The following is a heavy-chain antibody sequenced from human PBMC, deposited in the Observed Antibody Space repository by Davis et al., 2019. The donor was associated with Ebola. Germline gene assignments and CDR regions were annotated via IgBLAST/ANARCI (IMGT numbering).Heavy chain of an antibody. CDR3: AKDTSNVWFDV. V-gene: IGHV3-23*01. CDR2: ISGSGGNT. Sequence: GGSLRLSCAASGFTFSNYAMSWVRQAPGKGLEWVSTISGSGGNTYYADSVKGRFTISRDNSKNTLHLQMNSLRVEDTAIYYCAKDTSNVWFDVWGQGTMVTVSS. D-gene: IGHD6-19*01. J-gene: IGHJ3*01. CDR1: GFTFSNYA.